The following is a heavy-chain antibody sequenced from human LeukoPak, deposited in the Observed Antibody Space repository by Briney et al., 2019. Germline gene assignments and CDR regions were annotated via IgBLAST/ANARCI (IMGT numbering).Heavy chain of an antibody. Sequence: ASVKVSCKASGYTFTSYDINWVRQATGQGLEWMGWMNPNSGNTGYAQKFQGRVTMTRNTSISTAYMELSSLRSEDTAVYYCARGYSGYCSGGSCYKFGDYWGQGTLVTVSS. CDR1: GYTFTSYD. CDR2: MNPNSGNT. D-gene: IGHD2-15*01. CDR3: ARGYSGYCSGGSCYKFGDY. J-gene: IGHJ4*02. V-gene: IGHV1-8*01.